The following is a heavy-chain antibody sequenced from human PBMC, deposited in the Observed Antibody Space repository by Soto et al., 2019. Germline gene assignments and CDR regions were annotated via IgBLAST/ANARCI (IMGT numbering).Heavy chain of an antibody. CDR2: IKSKTDGGTT. J-gene: IGHJ6*03. V-gene: IGHV3-15*01. CDR3: TTLPPRNPEHHYYYYYIDV. Sequence: PGGSLRLSCAASGFTFSNAWMSWVRQAPGKGLEWVGRIKSKTDGGTTDYAAPVKGRFTISRDDSKNTLYLQMNSLKTEDTAVYYCTTLPPRNPEHHYYYYYIDVWGKGTTVTVSS. CDR1: GFTFSNAW. D-gene: IGHD1-1*01.